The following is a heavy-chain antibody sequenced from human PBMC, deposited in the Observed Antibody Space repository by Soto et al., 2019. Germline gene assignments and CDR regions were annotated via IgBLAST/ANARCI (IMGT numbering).Heavy chain of an antibody. Sequence: ASVKVSCKASGYTFTGYGISWVRQAPGQGLEWMGWISGYNGNTNYAQKVQGRVTMTTDTSTSTAYMELRSLRSDDTAVYYCARIWIQLWPGAFDIWGQGTMVTVSS. J-gene: IGHJ3*02. V-gene: IGHV1-18*01. CDR2: ISGYNGNT. CDR1: GYTFTGYG. CDR3: ARIWIQLWPGAFDI. D-gene: IGHD5-18*01.